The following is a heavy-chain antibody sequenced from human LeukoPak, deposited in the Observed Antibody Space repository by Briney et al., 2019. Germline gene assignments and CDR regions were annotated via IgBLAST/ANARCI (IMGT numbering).Heavy chain of an antibody. Sequence: SETLSLTCAVYGGSFSGYYWSWIRQPPGKGLEWIGEINHSGSTNYNPSLKSRVTISVDTSRNQFSLKLSSVTAADTAVYYCAAGSLTAHYWGQGTLVTASS. V-gene: IGHV4-34*01. CDR1: GGSFSGYY. CDR3: AAGSLTAHY. J-gene: IGHJ4*02. D-gene: IGHD2-2*01. CDR2: INHSGST.